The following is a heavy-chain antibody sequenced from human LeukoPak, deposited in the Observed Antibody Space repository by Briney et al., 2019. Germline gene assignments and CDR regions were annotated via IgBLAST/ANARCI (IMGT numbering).Heavy chain of an antibody. V-gene: IGHV3-23*01. D-gene: IGHD3-3*01. J-gene: IGHJ4*02. CDR3: ARMHYDFWSGTDRYFDY. CDR2: ISGSGGST. Sequence: GGSLRLSCAASGFTFSSYAMSWVRQVPGKGLEWVSAISGSGGSTHYADSVKGRFTISRDNSKNTLYLQMNSLRAEDTAVYYCARMHYDFWSGTDRYFDYWGQGTLVTVSS. CDR1: GFTFSSYA.